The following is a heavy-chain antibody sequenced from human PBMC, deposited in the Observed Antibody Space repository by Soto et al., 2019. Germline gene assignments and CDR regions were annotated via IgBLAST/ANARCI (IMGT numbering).Heavy chain of an antibody. CDR1: GFTLRTND. V-gene: IGHV3-23*01. D-gene: IGHD2-15*01. Sequence: GRALILSCAGTGFTLRTNDMIWFRQAPGKGLEWVSSILGSGGDTYYADSLKGRFTISRDNSKNTLYLQLNSLGAEDTALYYCAGHGGYSYLGQGTLVTVSS. J-gene: IGHJ4*02. CDR3: AGHGGYSY. CDR2: ILGSGGDT.